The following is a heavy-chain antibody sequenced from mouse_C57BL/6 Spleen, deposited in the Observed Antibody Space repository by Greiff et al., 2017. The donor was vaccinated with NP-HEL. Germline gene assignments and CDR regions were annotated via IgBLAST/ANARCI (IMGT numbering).Heavy chain of an antibody. Sequence: QVQLKQSGPGLVAPSQSLSITCTVSGFSLTSYGVHWVRQPPGKGLEWLVVIWSDGSTTYNSALKSRLSISKDNSKSQVFLKMNSLQTDDTAMYYCARQGTTVVAFYAMDYWGQGTSVTVSS. CDR1: GFSLTSYG. CDR3: ARQGTTVVAFYAMDY. D-gene: IGHD1-1*01. CDR2: IWSDGST. V-gene: IGHV2-6-1*01. J-gene: IGHJ4*01.